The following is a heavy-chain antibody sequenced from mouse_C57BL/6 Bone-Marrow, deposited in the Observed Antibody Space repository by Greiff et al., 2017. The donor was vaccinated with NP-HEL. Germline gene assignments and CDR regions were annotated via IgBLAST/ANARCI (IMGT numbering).Heavy chain of an antibody. CDR2: ISNGGGST. CDR3: ARRSFITTVGYYFDY. V-gene: IGHV5-12*01. CDR1: GFTFSDYY. J-gene: IGHJ2*01. D-gene: IGHD1-1*01. Sequence: DVQLQESGGGLVQPGGSLKLSCAASGFTFSDYYMYWVRQTPEKRLEWVAYISNGGGSTYYPDTVKGRFTISRDNAKNTLYLQMSRLKSEDTAMYYCARRSFITTVGYYFDYWGQGTTLTVSS.